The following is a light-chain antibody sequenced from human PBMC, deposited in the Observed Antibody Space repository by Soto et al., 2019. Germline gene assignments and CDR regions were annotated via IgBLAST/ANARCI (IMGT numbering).Light chain of an antibody. CDR3: SSYTSSSTYV. CDR2: DVS. Sequence: QSERTQAGSVSGSPGQSSSITCTGTSSDVGGYNYVSWYQQHPGKAPKLMIYDVSNRPSGLSNRFSGSKSGNTASLTISGLQAEDEADYYCSSYTSSSTYVFGTGTKVTVL. CDR1: SSDVGGYNY. J-gene: IGLJ1*01. V-gene: IGLV2-14*01.